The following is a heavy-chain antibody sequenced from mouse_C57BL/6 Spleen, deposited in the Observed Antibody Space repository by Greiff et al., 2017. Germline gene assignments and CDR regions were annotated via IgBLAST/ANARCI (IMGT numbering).Heavy chain of an antibody. V-gene: IGHV2-2*01. J-gene: IGHJ3*01. D-gene: IGHD1-1*01. Sequence: VQLKESGPGLVQPSQSLSITCTVSGFSLTSYGVHWVRQSPGKGLEWLGVIWSGGSTDYNAAFIYRLSISKDNSKSQVFFKMNSLQADDTAIYYWARKRDYYGSSDEEWFAYWGQGTLVTVSA. CDR1: GFSLTSYG. CDR2: IWSGGST. CDR3: ARKRDYYGSSDEEWFAY.